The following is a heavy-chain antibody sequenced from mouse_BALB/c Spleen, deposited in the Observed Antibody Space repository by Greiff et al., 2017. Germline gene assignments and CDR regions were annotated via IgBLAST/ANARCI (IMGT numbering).Heavy chain of an antibody. J-gene: IGHJ1*01. CDR1: GFTFSSYG. Sequence: EVQLVESGGGLVQPGGSLKLSCAASGFTFSSYGMSWVRQTPDKRLELVATINSNGGSTYYPDSVKGRFTISRDNAKNTLYLQMSSLKSEDTAMYYCARDGRYGSRYFDVWGAGTTVTVSS. CDR2: INSNGGST. CDR3: ARDGRYGSRYFDV. V-gene: IGHV5-6-3*01. D-gene: IGHD1-1*01.